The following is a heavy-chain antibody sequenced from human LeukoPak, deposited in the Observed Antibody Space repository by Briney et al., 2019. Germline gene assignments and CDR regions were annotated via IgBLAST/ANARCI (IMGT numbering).Heavy chain of an antibody. CDR1: GYNFTDYW. CDR3: ARQAYYYMDV. Sequence: GESLKIPCKGSGYNFTDYWIGWVRQMPGKGLEWMGVVYPDDSDVRYSPSFQGQVTISADKSLTTAYLQWTTLKPSDTATYYCARQAYYYMDVWGSGTTVTVSS. V-gene: IGHV5-51*01. CDR2: VYPDDSDV. J-gene: IGHJ6*03.